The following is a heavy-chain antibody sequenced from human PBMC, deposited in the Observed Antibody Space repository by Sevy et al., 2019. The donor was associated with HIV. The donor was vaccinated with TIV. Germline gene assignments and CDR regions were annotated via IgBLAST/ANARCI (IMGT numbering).Heavy chain of an antibody. CDR1: GFTFSSYA. Sequence: GGSLRLSCAASGFTFSSYAMHWVRQAPGKGLEWVAVISYDGSNKYYADSVKGRFTISRDNSKNTLYLQMNSLRAEDTAGYYCARVKWYDFWSGYPSGYYYYGMDVWGQGTTVTVSS. CDR3: ARVKWYDFWSGYPSGYYYYGMDV. D-gene: IGHD3-3*01. CDR2: ISYDGSNK. V-gene: IGHV3-30*04. J-gene: IGHJ6*02.